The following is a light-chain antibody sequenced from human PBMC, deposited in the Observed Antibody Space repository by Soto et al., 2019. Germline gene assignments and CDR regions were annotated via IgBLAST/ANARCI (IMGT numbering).Light chain of an antibody. V-gene: IGKV3-20*01. J-gene: IGKJ1*01. CDR3: QQYASSVT. Sequence: EIVLTQSPGSLSLSPGERATLSCRASQSVSSSFFAWYQQKPGQAPRLLIYGESSRATGIPDRFSGSGSGTDFTLTISRLEPEDFAVYYCQQYASSVTFGQGTKVEIK. CDR1: QSVSSSF. CDR2: GES.